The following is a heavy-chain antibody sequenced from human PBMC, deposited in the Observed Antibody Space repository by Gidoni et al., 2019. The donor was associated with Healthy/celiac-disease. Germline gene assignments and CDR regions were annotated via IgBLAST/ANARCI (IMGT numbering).Heavy chain of an antibody. Sequence: EVQLLESGGGLVQPGGSLRLSCAASGFTFSRYAMSWVRQAPGKGLEWVSSSSGRGGSTYYADSVKGRFTISRDNSKNTLYLQMNSLRAEDTAVYYWAKVRSPHLTGYDGFDYWGQGTLVTVSS. CDR1: GFTFSRYA. V-gene: IGHV3-23*01. CDR3: AKVRSPHLTGYDGFDY. D-gene: IGHD5-12*01. J-gene: IGHJ4*02. CDR2: SSGRGGST.